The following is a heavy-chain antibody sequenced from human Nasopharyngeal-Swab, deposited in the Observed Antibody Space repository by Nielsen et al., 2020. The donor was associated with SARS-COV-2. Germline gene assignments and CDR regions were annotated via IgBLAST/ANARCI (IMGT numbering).Heavy chain of an antibody. J-gene: IGHJ6*02. CDR3: ARARGRDSLDTMVQGVIIEGATDYGMDV. CDR2: INHSGST. Sequence: WIRQHPGKGMEWIGEINHSGSTNYNPSLKSRVTISVDTSRNQFSLKLSSVTAADTAVYYCARARGRDSLDTMVQGVIIEGATDYGMDVWGQGTTVTVSS. V-gene: IGHV4-34*01. D-gene: IGHD3-10*01.